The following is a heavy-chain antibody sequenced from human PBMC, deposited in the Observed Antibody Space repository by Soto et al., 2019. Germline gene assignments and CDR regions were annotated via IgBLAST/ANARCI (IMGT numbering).Heavy chain of an antibody. J-gene: IGHJ4*02. D-gene: IGHD5-18*01. CDR2: ISGRGDFT. Sequence: EVQVLESGGGLVQPGGSLRLSCAASGFAFSSYAMSWVRQAPGKGLERVSSISGRGDFTYYADSVRGRFTVSRDNSMDTLSLQMNGLRAEDTAIYYCAKAGDTGNHYFDRGGQGTLVTVSS. CDR3: AKAGDTGNHYFDR. V-gene: IGHV3-23*01. CDR1: GFAFSSYA.